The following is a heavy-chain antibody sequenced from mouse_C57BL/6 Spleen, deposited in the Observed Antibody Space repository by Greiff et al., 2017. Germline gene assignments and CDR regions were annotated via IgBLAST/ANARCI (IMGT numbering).Heavy chain of an antibody. CDR3: ARSNYFYWYFDV. D-gene: IGHD2-5*01. CDR1: GYTFTGYR. Sequence: VQLQQSGAELMKPGASVKISCKATGYTFTGYRIEWVKQRHGHGLEWIGEILPGNGSTNYNEKFKGKATFTVNTSSNTAYMQLISLTTEDSANYYGARSNYFYWYFDVWGTGTTVTVSS. V-gene: IGHV1-9*01. J-gene: IGHJ1*03. CDR2: ILPGNGST.